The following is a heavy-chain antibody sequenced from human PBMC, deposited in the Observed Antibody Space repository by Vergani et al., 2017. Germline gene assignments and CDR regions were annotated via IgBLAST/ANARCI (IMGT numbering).Heavy chain of an antibody. D-gene: IGHD5-24*01. CDR1: GFTFSNFGM. CDR2: IYDNGNT. CDR3: ARNRAIELAGRMHYYYAIDV. Sequence: QVQLVESAGGVVQPGGFLRLSCAASGFTFSNFGMHWIRQAPGKGLEWIGSIYDNGNTYYNPSLKSRVAIYVDTYKNQVSLNLGSVTAADTAVYYCARNRAIELAGRMHYYYAIDVWGQGTTVTVSS. J-gene: IGHJ6*02. V-gene: IGHV4-59*05.